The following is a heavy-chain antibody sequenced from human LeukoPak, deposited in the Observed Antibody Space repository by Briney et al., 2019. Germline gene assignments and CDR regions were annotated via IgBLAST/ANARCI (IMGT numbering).Heavy chain of an antibody. Sequence: ASVKVSCKASGYTFTGYYMHWVRQAPGQGLEWMGWINPNSGGTNYAQKFQGRVTMTRDTSISTAYMELSRLRSDDTAVYYCARDHGGQELRYFDWLLPTDYWGQGTLVTVSS. J-gene: IGHJ4*02. V-gene: IGHV1-2*02. CDR3: ARDHGGQELRYFDWLLPTDY. D-gene: IGHD3-9*01. CDR2: INPNSGGT. CDR1: GYTFTGYY.